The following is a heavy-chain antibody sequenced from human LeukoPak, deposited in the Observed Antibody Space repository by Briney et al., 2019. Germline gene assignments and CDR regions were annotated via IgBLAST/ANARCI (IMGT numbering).Heavy chain of an antibody. V-gene: IGHV1-8*01. J-gene: IGHJ4*02. CDR1: GYTVTSYD. CDR3: YYSGVSDF. Sequence: GASVKVPCKASGYTVTSYDINWVRQATGQGPEWMGWMNPNSGYTGYAQKFQGRVTMTRDTSISTVYMELSSLRSEDTAVYYCYYSGVSDFWGQGTLVTVSS. D-gene: IGHD4-11*01. CDR2: MNPNSGYT.